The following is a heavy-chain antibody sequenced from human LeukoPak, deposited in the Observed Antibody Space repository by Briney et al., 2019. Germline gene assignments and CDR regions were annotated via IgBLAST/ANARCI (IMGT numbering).Heavy chain of an antibody. CDR1: GRSISSGSYY. J-gene: IGHJ4*02. CDR2: ISLSGST. V-gene: IGHV4-61*02. CDR3: ARDYYDRTGYAPLDC. Sequence: SETLSLTCTVSGRSISSGSYYWSWIRQPAGKGLEWIGRISLSGSTTYNPSLKSRVTISIDPSQKQFSLKLSSVTAADTAVYYCARDYYDRTGYAPLDCWGQGILVTVSS. D-gene: IGHD3-22*01.